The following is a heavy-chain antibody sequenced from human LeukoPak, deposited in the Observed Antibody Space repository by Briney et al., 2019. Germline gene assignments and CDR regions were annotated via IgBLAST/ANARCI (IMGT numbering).Heavy chain of an antibody. CDR1: GFTFSSYS. V-gene: IGHV3-21*01. Sequence: GGSLRLSCAASGFTFSSYSMNWVRQAPGKGLEWVSSISSSSSYIYYADSVKGRFTISRDNAKNSLYLQMNSLRAEDTAVYYCARDGGLKSGFDYWGQGTLVTVSS. CDR2: ISSSSSYI. D-gene: IGHD3-16*01. J-gene: IGHJ4*02. CDR3: ARDGGLKSGFDY.